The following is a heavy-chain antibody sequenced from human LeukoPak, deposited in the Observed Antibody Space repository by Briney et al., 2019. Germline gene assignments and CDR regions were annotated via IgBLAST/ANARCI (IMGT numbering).Heavy chain of an antibody. J-gene: IGHJ3*02. CDR2: INPNSGGT. Sequence: ASVKVSCKASGYTFTGYYMHWVRQAPGQGLEWMGWINPNSGGTNYAQKFQGRVTMTRDTSISTAYMELSRLRSDDTAVYYCARFPPSAMVALGAFDIWGQGTMVTVSS. D-gene: IGHD2-2*01. CDR3: ARFPPSAMVALGAFDI. V-gene: IGHV1-2*02. CDR1: GYTFTGYY.